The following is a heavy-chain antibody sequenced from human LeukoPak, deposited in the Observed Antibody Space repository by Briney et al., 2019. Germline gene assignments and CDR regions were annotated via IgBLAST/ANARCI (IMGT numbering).Heavy chain of an antibody. V-gene: IGHV4-34*01. CDR2: INHSGRT. CDR1: GGSFSGYY. J-gene: IGHJ4*02. D-gene: IGHD3-10*01. CDR3: ARGSAEGVWFGELLT. Sequence: SETLSLTCAVYGGSFSGYYWSWIRQPPGKGLEWIGEINHSGRTNYNPSLKSRVTISVDTSKNQFSLKLSSVTAADTAVYYCARGSAEGVWFGELLTWGQGTLVTVSS.